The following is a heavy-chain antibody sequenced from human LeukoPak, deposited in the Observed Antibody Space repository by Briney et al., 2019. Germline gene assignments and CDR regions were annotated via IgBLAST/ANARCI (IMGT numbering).Heavy chain of an antibody. Sequence: GGSLRLSCAASGFTFSDYDMHWVRQATGKGLEWVSGIGKGGDTYYADSVKGRFIISRDNAKNSVYLQMNSLRAGDTALYYCARGGPGPFDYGGQGTLVTVSS. V-gene: IGHV3-13*04. J-gene: IGHJ4*02. D-gene: IGHD3-16*01. CDR2: IGKGGDT. CDR3: ARGGPGPFDY. CDR1: GFTFSDYD.